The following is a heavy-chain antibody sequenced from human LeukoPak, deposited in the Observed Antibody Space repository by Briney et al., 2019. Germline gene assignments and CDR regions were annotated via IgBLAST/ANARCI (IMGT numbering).Heavy chain of an antibody. J-gene: IGHJ4*02. CDR1: GFTFSSSW. D-gene: IGHD3-3*01. Sequence: GGSLRLSCAASGFTFSSSWMNWVRQSPGKGLEWVANIKEDGTEKYYVDSVKGRFTIFRDNAKNSLYLQMNSLRTEDTAVYYCTTNSGFDGNFFPAFWGQGTLVTVSS. V-gene: IGHV3-7*03. CDR3: TTNSGFDGNFFPAF. CDR2: IKEDGTEK.